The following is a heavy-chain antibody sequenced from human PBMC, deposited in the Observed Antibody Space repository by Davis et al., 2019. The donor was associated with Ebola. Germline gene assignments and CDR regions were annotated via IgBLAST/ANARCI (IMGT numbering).Heavy chain of an antibody. Sequence: SVKVSCKASGGTFSSYAISWVRQAPGQGLEWMGGIIPIFGTANYAQKFQGRVTITADKSTSTAYMELGSLRSEDTAVYYCAREYCSSTSCYRYYYYYGMDVWGQGTTVTVSS. CDR2: IIPIFGTA. D-gene: IGHD2-2*01. CDR3: AREYCSSTSCYRYYYYYGMDV. J-gene: IGHJ6*02. CDR1: GGTFSSYA. V-gene: IGHV1-69*06.